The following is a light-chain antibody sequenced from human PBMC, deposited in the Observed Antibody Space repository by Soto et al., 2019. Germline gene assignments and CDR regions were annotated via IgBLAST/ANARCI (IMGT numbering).Light chain of an antibody. J-gene: IGKJ1*01. CDR1: QSVSSN. CDR3: QQYNNWPPTWT. Sequence: EIVMTQSPATLSVSPGERATLSCMASQSVSSNLAWYQQKPGQAPRLLIYGASTRATGIPARFSGIGSGTEFTLTISSLQSEDFAVYYCQQYNNWPPTWTFGQGTKVDIK. V-gene: IGKV3-15*01. CDR2: GAS.